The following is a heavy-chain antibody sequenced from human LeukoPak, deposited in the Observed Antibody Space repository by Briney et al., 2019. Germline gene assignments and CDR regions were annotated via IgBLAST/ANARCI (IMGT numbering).Heavy chain of an antibody. J-gene: IGHJ4*02. CDR3: ARVVGGYDFRFWDLYFDY. D-gene: IGHD5-12*01. Sequence: GGSLRLSCAVSGFTFSSYGMHWVRQAPGKGLEWVAVISYDGSNKYYADSVKGRFTISRDNSKNTLYLQMNSLRAEDTAVYYCARVVGGYDFRFWDLYFDYWGQGTLVTVSS. V-gene: IGHV3-30*03. CDR1: GFTFSSYG. CDR2: ISYDGSNK.